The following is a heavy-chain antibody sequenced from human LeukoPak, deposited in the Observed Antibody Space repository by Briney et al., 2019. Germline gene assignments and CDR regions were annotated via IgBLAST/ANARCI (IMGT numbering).Heavy chain of an antibody. CDR1: GGSFSGYY. Sequence: PSETLPLTCAVYGGSFSGYYWSWIRQPPGKGLEWIGEINHSGSTNYNPSLKSRVTISVDTSKNQFSLKLSSVTAADTAVYYCAGWDTAMVTDRAFDYWGQGTLVTVSS. V-gene: IGHV4-34*01. CDR2: INHSGST. J-gene: IGHJ4*02. D-gene: IGHD5-18*01. CDR3: AGWDTAMVTDRAFDY.